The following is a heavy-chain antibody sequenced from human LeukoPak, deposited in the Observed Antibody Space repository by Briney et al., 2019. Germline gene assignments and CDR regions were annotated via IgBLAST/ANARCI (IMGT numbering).Heavy chain of an antibody. Sequence: PSETLSLTCTVPGGSISSYYWSSIRQPPGKGREWIGHIYYCGSTNYNPSLKSRVTISVDTSKNQFSLKLSSVTAADTAVYYCARDKRDYDYVWGSYRHDAFDIWGQGTMVTVSS. J-gene: IGHJ3*02. CDR3: ARDKRDYDYVWGSYRHDAFDI. V-gene: IGHV4-59*01. D-gene: IGHD3-16*02. CDR2: IYYCGST. CDR1: GGSISSYY.